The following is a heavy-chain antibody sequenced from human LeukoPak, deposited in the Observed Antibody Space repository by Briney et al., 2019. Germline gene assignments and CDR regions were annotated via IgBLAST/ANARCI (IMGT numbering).Heavy chain of an antibody. V-gene: IGHV1-18*01. CDR3: AIPTGCGSYCFGH. CDR2: IVPSNGYT. Sequence: ASVKVSCKASGYSFTSYGISWVRQAPGQGLEWMGWIVPSNGYTTYAQKFQGRVTMTTDTSTSTAYMELRSLRSDDTAVYHCAIPTGCGSYCFGHWGQGTLVTVSS. J-gene: IGHJ4*02. D-gene: IGHD1-26*01. CDR1: GYSFTSYG.